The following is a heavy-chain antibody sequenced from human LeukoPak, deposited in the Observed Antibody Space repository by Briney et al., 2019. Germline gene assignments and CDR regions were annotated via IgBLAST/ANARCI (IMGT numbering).Heavy chain of an antibody. CDR2: IYTSGST. CDR1: GGSISSYY. Sequence: SETLSLTCTVTGGSISSYYWSWIRQPAGKGLEWIGRIYTSGSTNYNPSLKSRVTMSVDTSKNQFSLKPSSVTAADTAVYYCARGHAGASPKYYYYMDVWGKGTTVTVSS. V-gene: IGHV4-4*07. J-gene: IGHJ6*03. D-gene: IGHD2-2*01. CDR3: ARGHAGASPKYYYYMDV.